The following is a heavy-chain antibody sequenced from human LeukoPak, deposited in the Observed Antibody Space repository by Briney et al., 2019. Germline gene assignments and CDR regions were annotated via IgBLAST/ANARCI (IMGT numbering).Heavy chain of an antibody. D-gene: IGHD3-10*01. Sequence: ASVTVSCKASGYTFTSYDINWVRQAPGQGLEWMGWMNPNSGNTGYAQKFQGRVTMTRNTSISTAYMELSSLRSEDTAVYYCARTRGVTIYYYYGMDVWGQGTTVTVSS. V-gene: IGHV1-8*01. CDR1: GYTFTSYD. CDR3: ARTRGVTIYYYYGMDV. CDR2: MNPNSGNT. J-gene: IGHJ6*02.